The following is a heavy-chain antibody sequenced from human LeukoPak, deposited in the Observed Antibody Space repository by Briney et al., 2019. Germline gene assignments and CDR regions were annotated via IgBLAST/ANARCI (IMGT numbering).Heavy chain of an antibody. V-gene: IGHV3-33*06. Sequence: QPGRSLRLSCAASGFTFSSYGMHWVRQAPGKGLEWVAVIWFDGSNNYYADSVKGRFTISRDNSKNTLSLQVNSLRAEDTAVYYCAKVMGERFGNGAFDIWGQGTMVTVSS. CDR3: AKVMGERFGNGAFDI. D-gene: IGHD2-8*01. J-gene: IGHJ3*02. CDR2: IWFDGSNN. CDR1: GFTFSSYG.